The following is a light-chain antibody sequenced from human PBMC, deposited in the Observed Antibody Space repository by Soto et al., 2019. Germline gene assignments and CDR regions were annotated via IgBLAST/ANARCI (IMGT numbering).Light chain of an antibody. Sequence: DIQFTQSPSFLSASVGDRVTITCRASQDISSCLAWYQQRPGKVPRFLTHSASTLQSGVPSRFSATGSGTTFTLTISSLQPEDIATYYCLQLNRFPRTFGQGTKVEV. CDR2: SAS. CDR1: QDISSC. V-gene: IGKV1-9*01. CDR3: LQLNRFPRT. J-gene: IGKJ1*01.